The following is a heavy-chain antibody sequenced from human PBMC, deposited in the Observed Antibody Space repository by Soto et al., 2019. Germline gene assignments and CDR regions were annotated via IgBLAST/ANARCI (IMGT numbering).Heavy chain of an antibody. CDR2: IYSGGST. J-gene: IGHJ3*02. V-gene: IGHV3-53*01. D-gene: IGHD2-2*01. CDR3: ARDRSTSPYAFDI. CDR1: GFTVSSNY. Sequence: GGSLRLSCAASGFTVSSNYMSWVRQAPGKGLEWVSVIYSGGSTYYADSVKGRFTISRDNSKNTLYLQMNSLRAEDTAVYYCARDRSTSPYAFDIWGQGXMVTV.